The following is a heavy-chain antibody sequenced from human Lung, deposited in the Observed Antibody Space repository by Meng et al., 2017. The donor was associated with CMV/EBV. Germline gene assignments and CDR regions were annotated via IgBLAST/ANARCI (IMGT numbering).Heavy chain of an antibody. V-gene: IGHV3-7*01. CDR3: ARGPKAHRGGFSPQVVGYYYGIDD. D-gene: IGHD3-22*01. CDR2: IKQNGSEK. J-gene: IGHJ6*02. Sequence: GGSXTLXCAVSRFSLSNFWMSRVRQAQGKGLEWVANIKQNGSEKYYVDSVKGRFTISRDNAKNSLYLQMNSLRTEDTAVYYCARGPKAHRGGFSPQVVGYYYGIDDXGQGXTVTVSS. CDR1: RFSLSNFW.